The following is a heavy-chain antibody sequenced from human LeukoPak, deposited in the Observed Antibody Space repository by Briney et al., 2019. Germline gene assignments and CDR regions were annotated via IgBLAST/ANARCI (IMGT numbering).Heavy chain of an antibody. D-gene: IGHD6-13*01. Sequence: GGSLRLSCASSGFTYSNYGMNWVRQAPGKGLEWVSAISGSGGSTYYADSVKGRFTISRDNSKNTLYLQMNSLRAEDTAVYYCAKATPYSSSWPLEYFQHWGQGTLVTVSS. J-gene: IGHJ1*01. CDR1: GFTYSNYG. V-gene: IGHV3-23*01. CDR2: ISGSGGST. CDR3: AKATPYSSSWPLEYFQH.